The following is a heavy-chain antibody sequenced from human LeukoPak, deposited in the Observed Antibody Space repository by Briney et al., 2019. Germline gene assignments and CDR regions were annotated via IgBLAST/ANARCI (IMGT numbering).Heavy chain of an antibody. Sequence: GESLKISCKGSGYSFTSYWIGWVRQMPGKGLEWMGIIYPGDSDTRYSPSFQGQVTISADKSISTAYVQWSSLQSTDTAMYYCARRGYSGYIDSFFDSWGQGTLVTVSS. CDR3: ARRGYSGYIDSFFDS. D-gene: IGHD5-12*01. CDR2: IYPGDSDT. CDR1: GYSFTSYW. J-gene: IGHJ4*02. V-gene: IGHV5-51*01.